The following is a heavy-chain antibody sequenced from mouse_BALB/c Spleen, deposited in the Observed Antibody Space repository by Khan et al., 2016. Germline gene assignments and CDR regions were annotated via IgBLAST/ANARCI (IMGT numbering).Heavy chain of an antibody. J-gene: IGHJ3*01. D-gene: IGHD1-1*01. CDR1: GFDFSRYW. CDR2: INPDSGTI. Sequence: EVKLLESGGGLVQPGGSLKVSCAAAGFDFSRYWMSWVRQAPGKGLEWIGEINPDSGTINYTPSLKVKFIISRDNAKNTLYLQMSKVRSEDTALXYCARAGYYGYLVNWGQGTLVTVSA. V-gene: IGHV4-1*02. CDR3: ARAGYYGYLVN.